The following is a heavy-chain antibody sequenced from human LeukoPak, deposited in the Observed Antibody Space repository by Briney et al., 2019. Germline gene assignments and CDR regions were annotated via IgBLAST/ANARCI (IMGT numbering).Heavy chain of an antibody. J-gene: IGHJ4*02. CDR3: AKELDHDSSGHAPTDY. CDR2: IRYDASNK. V-gene: IGHV3-30*02. CDR1: GFTFSNYG. D-gene: IGHD3-22*01. Sequence: GGSLRLSCAASGFTFSNYGMHWVRQAPGKGLEWVAFIRYDASNKFYVDSGKGRFTISRDNSKNTVYLQMNSLRDADTAVYYCAKELDHDSSGHAPTDYWGQGTLVTVSS.